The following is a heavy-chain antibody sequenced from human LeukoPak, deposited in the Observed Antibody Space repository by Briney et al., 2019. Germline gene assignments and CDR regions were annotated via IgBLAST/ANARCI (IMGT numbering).Heavy chain of an antibody. J-gene: IGHJ4*02. CDR1: GFTFSSYW. CDR2: INSDGSST. D-gene: IGHD4-11*01. Sequence: GGSLRLSCAASGFTFSSYWMHWVRQAPGKGLVWVSRINSDGSSTSYADSVKGRFTISRDNAKNSLYLQMTSLKTEDTAVYYCARVWGSYSNYDYLDYWGQGTLVTVSS. V-gene: IGHV3-74*01. CDR3: ARVWGSYSNYDYLDY.